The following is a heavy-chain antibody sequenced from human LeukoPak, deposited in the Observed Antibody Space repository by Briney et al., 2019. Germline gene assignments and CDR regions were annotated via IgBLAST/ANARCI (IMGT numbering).Heavy chain of an antibody. CDR2: INHREST. Sequence: SETLSLTXAVYGGPFSGYYWSWIRQPPGKGLEGSGEINHRESTHHNPSLKSRVTISVDTSKNQFSLALSSVTGADTAVYYCASYRGAFFQHWGQGTLVTVSS. D-gene: IGHD4-23*01. V-gene: IGHV4-34*01. CDR1: GGPFSGYY. J-gene: IGHJ1*01. CDR3: ASYRGAFFQH.